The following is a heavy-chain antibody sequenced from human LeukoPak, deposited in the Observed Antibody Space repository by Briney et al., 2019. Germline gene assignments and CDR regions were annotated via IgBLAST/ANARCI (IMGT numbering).Heavy chain of an antibody. D-gene: IGHD3-10*01. CDR3: ARVWGVRGDY. Sequence: ASVNVSCKASGYTFTSYGISWVRQAPGQGLEWMGWISAYNGNTNYARKLQGRVTMTPDTSTSTAYMELRSLSSDDTAVYYCARVWGVRGDYWGQGTLVTVSS. J-gene: IGHJ4*02. CDR1: GYTFTSYG. V-gene: IGHV1-18*01. CDR2: ISAYNGNT.